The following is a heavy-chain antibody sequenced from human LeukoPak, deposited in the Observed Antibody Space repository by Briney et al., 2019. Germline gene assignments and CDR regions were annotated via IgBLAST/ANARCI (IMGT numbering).Heavy chain of an antibody. V-gene: IGHV3-30*18. J-gene: IGHJ5*02. D-gene: IGHD3-3*01. Sequence: GRSLRLSCAASGFTFSSYGMHCVRQAPGKGLEWVAVISYDGSNKYYADSVKGRFTISRDNSKNTLYLQMNSLRAEDTAVYYCAKDPGLGFWSGYYRGSGWFDPWGQGTLVTVSS. CDR2: ISYDGSNK. CDR1: GFTFSSYG. CDR3: AKDPGLGFWSGYYRGSGWFDP.